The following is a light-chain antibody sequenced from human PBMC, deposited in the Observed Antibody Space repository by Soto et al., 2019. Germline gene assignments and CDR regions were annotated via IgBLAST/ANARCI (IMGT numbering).Light chain of an antibody. J-gene: IGKJ5*01. Sequence: DIQMTQSPASLSASVLYRVTITCLSSQSISSSLNWYQQKPGKAPKLLIYAASSLHSGVPSRFSGSGSGTDFTLTISSLQPEDFATYYCQQSHSTPPITFGQGTRLEI. V-gene: IGKV1-39*01. CDR2: AAS. CDR1: QSISSS. CDR3: QQSHSTPPIT.